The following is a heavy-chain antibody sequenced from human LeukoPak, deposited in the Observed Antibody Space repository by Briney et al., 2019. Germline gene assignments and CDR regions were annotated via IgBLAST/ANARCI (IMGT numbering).Heavy chain of an antibody. CDR1: GFTFSSYW. J-gene: IGHJ4*02. V-gene: IGHV3-7*01. D-gene: IGHD3-3*01. CDR2: IKQDGSEK. CDR3: ANLDFWSGYHLYY. Sequence: PGGSLRLSCAASGFTFSSYWMIWVRQAPGKGLEWVANIKQDGSEKYYVDSVKGRFTISRDNAKNSLYLQMNSLRAEDTAVYYCANLDFWSGYHLYYWGQGTLVTVSS.